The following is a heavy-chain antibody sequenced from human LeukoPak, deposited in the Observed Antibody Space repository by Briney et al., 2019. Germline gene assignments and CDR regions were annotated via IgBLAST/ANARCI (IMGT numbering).Heavy chain of an antibody. J-gene: IGHJ6*03. CDR3: ARSLPHNYDSLASDYMDV. CDR1: GYTFTGYC. V-gene: IGHV1-2*02. D-gene: IGHD3-3*01. CDR2: INPSNGRT. Sequence: ASVKVSCKASGYTFTGYCLQWVRQAPGQGLEWMGWINPSNGRTNYAQKFQGRVSMTRATSISSAYLELRSLSSDDTTVYYCARSLPHNYDSLASDYMDVWGKGTTVTVSS.